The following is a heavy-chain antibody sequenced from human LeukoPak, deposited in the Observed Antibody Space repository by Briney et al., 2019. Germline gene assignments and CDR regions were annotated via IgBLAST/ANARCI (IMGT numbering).Heavy chain of an antibody. V-gene: IGHV1-46*01. J-gene: IGHJ4*02. CDR3: ARPVDTASLVN. D-gene: IGHD5-18*01. CDR1: GYTFIICY. CDR2: INPSGGSA. Sequence: ASVKVSCKASGYTFIICYMHWVRQAPGQGLEWMGIINPSGGSAYYAQKFQGRVTMTSDVSTSTFHMELSSLRSEDTAVYYCARPVDTASLVNWGQGTLVTVSS.